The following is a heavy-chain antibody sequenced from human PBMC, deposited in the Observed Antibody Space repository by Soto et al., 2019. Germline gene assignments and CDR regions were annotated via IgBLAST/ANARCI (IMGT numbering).Heavy chain of an antibody. D-gene: IGHD2-2*01. V-gene: IGHV1-69*06. CDR2: IIPIFGTA. CDR1: GGTFSSYA. J-gene: IGHJ5*02. Sequence: SVKVSCKASGGTFSSYAISWVRQAPGQGLEWMGGIIPIFGTANYAQKFQGRVAITADKSTSTAYMELSSLRSDDTAVYYCARVVQGAEAWFGTCGQGTLVTVSP. CDR3: ARVVQGAEAWFGT.